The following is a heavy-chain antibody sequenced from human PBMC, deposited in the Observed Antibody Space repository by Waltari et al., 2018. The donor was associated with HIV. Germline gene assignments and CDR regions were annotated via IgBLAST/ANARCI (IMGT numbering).Heavy chain of an antibody. Sequence: EVQLVESARGLVQPGGYRGLSCAARGLTVRCYWCSWVRQAPGKGLEWVANIKQDGSEKHYVDSVKGRFTISRDNAKKSLYLQMNSLRAEDTAVYYCARMGLMMYAIGAFDIWGQGTMVTVFS. CDR3: ARMGLMMYAIGAFDI. CDR2: IKQDGSEK. CDR1: GLTVRCYW. J-gene: IGHJ3*02. D-gene: IGHD2-8*01. V-gene: IGHV3-7*01.